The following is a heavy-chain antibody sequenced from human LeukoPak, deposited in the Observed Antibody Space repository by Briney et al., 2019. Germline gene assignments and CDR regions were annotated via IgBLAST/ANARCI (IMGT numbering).Heavy chain of an antibody. CDR3: ARVSGYSYGPTDY. V-gene: IGHV3-23*01. Sequence: TGGSLRLSCAASGFTFSNYAMTWVRQAPGKGLAWVSVVSGSSGTKYYADSVKGRFTISRDNSKNTLYLQMNSLRAEDTAVYYCARVSGYSYGPTDYWGQGTLVTVSS. CDR2: VSGSSGTK. D-gene: IGHD5-18*01. J-gene: IGHJ4*02. CDR1: GFTFSNYA.